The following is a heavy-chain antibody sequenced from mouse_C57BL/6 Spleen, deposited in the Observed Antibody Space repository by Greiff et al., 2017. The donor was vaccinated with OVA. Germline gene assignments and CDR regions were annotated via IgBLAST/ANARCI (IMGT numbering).Heavy chain of an antibody. CDR1: GFPITSGYY. CDR3: AGDNDGYWYFDV. V-gene: IGHV12-3*01. J-gene: IGHJ1*03. CDR2: ITHSGET. Sequence: QVQLKESGPGLVKPSQSLFLTCSITGFPITSGYYWIWIRQSPGKPLEWMGYITHSGETLYNPSLQSPISITRETSKNQSFLQVNSVTTEDTDMYNCAGDNDGYWYFDVWGTGTTVTVSS. D-gene: IGHD2-3*01.